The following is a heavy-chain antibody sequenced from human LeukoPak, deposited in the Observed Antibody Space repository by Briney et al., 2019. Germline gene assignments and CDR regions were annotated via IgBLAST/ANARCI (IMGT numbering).Heavy chain of an antibody. V-gene: IGHV3-11*03. CDR1: GIPFSDYY. J-gene: IGHJ4*02. CDR2: ISSSSSYT. Sequence: PGGSLRLSCVVPGIPFSDYYMNWIRQAPGKGLEWISYISSSSSYTDYADSVKGRFTISGDNAKSALYLHLNSLRLEDTAVYYCAAGTAADFWGQGTLVTVSS. CDR3: AAGTAADF. D-gene: IGHD6-13*01.